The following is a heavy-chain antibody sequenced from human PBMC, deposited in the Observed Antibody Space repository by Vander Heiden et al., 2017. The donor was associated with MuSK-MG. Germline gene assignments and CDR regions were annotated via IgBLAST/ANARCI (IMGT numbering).Heavy chain of an antibody. CDR1: GFTFSSYA. CDR2: ISYDGSNK. D-gene: IGHD1-7*01. Sequence: QVQLVESGVGVVQPGRSLRLSCAAPGFTFSSYAMHWVRQAPGKGLEWVAVISYDGSNKYYADSVKGRFTISRDNSKNTLYLQMNSLRAEDTAVYYCARLISGDNWNYVRYTRFDPWGQGTLVTVSS. J-gene: IGHJ5*02. CDR3: ARLISGDNWNYVRYTRFDP. V-gene: IGHV3-30*04.